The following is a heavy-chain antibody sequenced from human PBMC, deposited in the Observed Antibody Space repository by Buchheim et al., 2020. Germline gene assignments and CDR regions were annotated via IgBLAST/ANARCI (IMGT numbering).Heavy chain of an antibody. CDR1: GYTFTSYY. Sequence: QVQLVQSGAEVKKPGASVKVSCKASGYTFTSYYMHWVRQAPGQGLEWMGGIIPIFGTANYAQKFQGRVTITADESTSTAYMELSSLRSEDTAVYYCARGSKYYYDSSGSGDYWGQGTL. V-gene: IGHV1-69*01. CDR2: IIPIFGTA. J-gene: IGHJ4*02. CDR3: ARGSKYYYDSSGSGDY. D-gene: IGHD3-22*01.